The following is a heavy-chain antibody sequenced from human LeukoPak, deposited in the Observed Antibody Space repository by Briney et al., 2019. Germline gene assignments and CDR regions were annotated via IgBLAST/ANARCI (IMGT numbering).Heavy chain of an antibody. J-gene: IGHJ4*02. V-gene: IGHV5-51*01. D-gene: IGHD3-22*01. Sequence: GESLKISCKGSGYSFTSYWIGWVRQMPGKGLEWMGIIYPGDSDTRYSPSFQGQVTISADKSISTAYLQWSSLKASDTAIYYCARTARVPQYYYDSSGYYPYYFDYWGQGTLVTVSS. CDR3: ARTARVPQYYYDSSGYYPYYFDY. CDR2: IYPGDSDT. CDR1: GYSFTSYW.